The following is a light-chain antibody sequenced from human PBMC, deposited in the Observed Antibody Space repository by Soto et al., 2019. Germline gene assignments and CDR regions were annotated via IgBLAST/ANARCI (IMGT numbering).Light chain of an antibody. Sequence: EIVMTHTPVALRVTPGEAASVAGRSVQILLDSADGNTYLDWYVQKPGQSPQLLIYTLSSRASGVPDRFRGIGSRTDFTLKISRVEAEDVGVYYCMQRREFPITFGQGTRLEI. CDR3: MQRREFPIT. V-gene: IGKV2-40*01. CDR1: QILLDSADGNTY. J-gene: IGKJ5*01. CDR2: TLS.